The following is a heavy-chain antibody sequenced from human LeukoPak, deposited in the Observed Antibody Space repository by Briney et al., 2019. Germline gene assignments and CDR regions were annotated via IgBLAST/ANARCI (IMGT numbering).Heavy chain of an antibody. CDR2: INPSGGST. CDR1: GYTFTSYY. Sequence: ASVKVSCKASGYTFTSYYMHWVRQAPGQGLEWKGIINPSGGSTSYAQKFQGRVTMTRDTSTSTVYMELSSLRSEDTAVYYCAREIVVVVTRQTWFDPWGQGTLVTVSS. D-gene: IGHD2-15*01. CDR3: AREIVVVVTRQTWFDP. J-gene: IGHJ5*02. V-gene: IGHV1-46*01.